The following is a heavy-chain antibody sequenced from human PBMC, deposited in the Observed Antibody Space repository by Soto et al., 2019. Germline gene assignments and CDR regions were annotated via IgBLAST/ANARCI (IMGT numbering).Heavy chain of an antibody. J-gene: IGHJ3*02. CDR2: IYYTGTT. CDR3: ARDLGDGYNYGVFDI. D-gene: IGHD5-12*01. V-gene: IGHV4-31*03. CDR1: GGSISHSGYY. Sequence: SETLSLTCTVSGGSISHSGYYCNWLRQHPEKGLEWIGCIYYTGTTYYNPTLKSRVTISVDTSKNQFSLNLSSVTAADTAVYFCARDLGDGYNYGVFDIWGQGAMVTVSS.